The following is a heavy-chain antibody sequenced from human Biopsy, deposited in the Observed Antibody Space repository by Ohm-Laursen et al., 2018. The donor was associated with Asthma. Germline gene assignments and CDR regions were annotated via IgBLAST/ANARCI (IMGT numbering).Heavy chain of an antibody. V-gene: IGHV3-53*01. D-gene: IGHD6-19*01. CDR2: TYSGGTS. CDR1: GFTVSRDH. CDR3: ARGDSSGWSHYYFDY. Sequence: GSLRLSCAASGFTVSRDHMFWVRQAPGKGLEWVSVTYSGGTSDTADSVRGRFTISRDFYKNTLYLQMDSLRAEDTAVYYCARGDSSGWSHYYFDYWGQGTLVTVSS. J-gene: IGHJ4*02.